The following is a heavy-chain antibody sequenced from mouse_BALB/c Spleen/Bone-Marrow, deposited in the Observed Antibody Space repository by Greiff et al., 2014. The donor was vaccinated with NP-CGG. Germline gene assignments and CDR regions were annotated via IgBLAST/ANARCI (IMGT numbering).Heavy chain of an antibody. D-gene: IGHD2-1*01. CDR2: IYPGNGRT. CDR3: AGGNAFAY. CDR1: GYTFTSYC. Sequence: QVQLQQSGAELVKPGSSVKMSCKASGYTFTSYCMHWVKQRPGQGLEWIGGIYPGNGRTNYNEKFRNKATLTADKSSSTAYMRLSGETSEDYAVYCYAGGNAFAYWGQGTLVTVSA. J-gene: IGHJ3*01. V-gene: IGHV1S81*02.